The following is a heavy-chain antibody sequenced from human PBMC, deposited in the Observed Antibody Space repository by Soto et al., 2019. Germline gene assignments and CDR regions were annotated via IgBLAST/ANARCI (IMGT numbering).Heavy chain of an antibody. J-gene: IGHJ6*02. CDR2: IYYSGST. CDR1: GGSISSYY. Sequence: QVQLQESGPGLVKPSETLSLTCTVSGGSISSYYWSWIRQPPGKGLEWIGYIYYSGSTNYNPSLKSRVTISVDTSKNLFSLKLSSVTAADTAVYYCARGPLGTWTETERWYYYGMDVWGQGTTVTVSS. CDR3: ARGPLGTWTETERWYYYGMDV. V-gene: IGHV4-59*01. D-gene: IGHD1-1*01.